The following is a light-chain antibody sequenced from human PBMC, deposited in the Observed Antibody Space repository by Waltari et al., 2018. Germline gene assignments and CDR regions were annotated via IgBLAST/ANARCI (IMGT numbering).Light chain of an antibody. CDR1: SGSASTTSY. Sequence: QTVVTQEPSLSVSPGGTVTLTWSLSSGSASTTSYSSWYQQTPGQAPRTLVYKGDTRSSGVPDRFSGSVVGNKAALTITGAQAADESDYYCLMYMGSGIWVFGGGTKLTVL. J-gene: IGLJ3*02. CDR2: KGD. V-gene: IGLV8-61*01. CDR3: LMYMGSGIWV.